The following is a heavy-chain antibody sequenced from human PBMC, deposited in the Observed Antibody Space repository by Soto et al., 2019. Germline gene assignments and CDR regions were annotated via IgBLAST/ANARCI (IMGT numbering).Heavy chain of an antibody. J-gene: IGHJ4*02. Sequence: GSLRLSCTVSGVTFSNYAMNWVRQAPGKGLEWVSSLSGSGGTTYYADSVKGRFIISRDNSKNTLYLLMSSLRAEDTALYYCAKQRADYGSGADTFYFDSWGQGALVTVSS. D-gene: IGHD3-10*01. CDR3: AKQRADYGSGADTFYFDS. V-gene: IGHV3-23*01. CDR2: LSGSGGTT. CDR1: GVTFSNYA.